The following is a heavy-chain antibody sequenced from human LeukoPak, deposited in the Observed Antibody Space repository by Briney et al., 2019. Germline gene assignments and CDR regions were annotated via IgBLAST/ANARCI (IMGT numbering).Heavy chain of an antibody. Sequence: GGSLRLSCAASGFTFSSYGMHWVRQAPGKGLEWVSFIRYDGSNKYYADSVKGRFTISRDNSKNTLYLQMNSLRAEDTAVYYCAPGVWELLDYFDYWGQGTLVTVSS. V-gene: IGHV3-30*02. CDR3: APGVWELLDYFDY. J-gene: IGHJ4*02. CDR2: IRYDGSNK. CDR1: GFTFSSYG. D-gene: IGHD1-26*01.